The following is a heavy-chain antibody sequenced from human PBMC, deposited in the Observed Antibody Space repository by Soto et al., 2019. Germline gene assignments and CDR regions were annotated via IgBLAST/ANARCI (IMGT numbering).Heavy chain of an antibody. CDR2: INPSGGST. J-gene: IGHJ6*02. CDR3: ARVQVGTTYYYDSSGERIYYYGMDV. Sequence: AASVKVSCKASGYTFTSYYMHWVRQAPGQGLEWMGIINPSGGSTSYAQKFQGRVTMTRDTSTSTVYMELSSLRSEDTAVYYCARVQVGTTYYYDSSGERIYYYGMDVWGQGTTVTVSS. D-gene: IGHD3-22*01. V-gene: IGHV1-46*01. CDR1: GYTFTSYY.